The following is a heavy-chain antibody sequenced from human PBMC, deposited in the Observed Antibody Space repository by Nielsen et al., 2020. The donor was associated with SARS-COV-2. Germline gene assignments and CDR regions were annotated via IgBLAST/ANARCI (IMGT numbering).Heavy chain of an antibody. CDR2: MNPNSGNT. CDR3: ATGPPYCTNGVCYINWFDP. CDR1: GYTFTSYD. D-gene: IGHD2-8*01. J-gene: IGHJ5*02. V-gene: IGHV1-8*01. Sequence: GESLKISCKASGYTFTSYDINWVRQATGQGLEWMGWMNPNSGNTDYAQNFQGRVTMTEDTSTDTAYMELSSLRSEDTAVYYCATGPPYCTNGVCYINWFDPWGQGTLVTVSS.